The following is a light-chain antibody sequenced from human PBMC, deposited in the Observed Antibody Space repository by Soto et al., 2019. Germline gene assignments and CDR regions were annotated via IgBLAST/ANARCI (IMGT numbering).Light chain of an antibody. V-gene: IGKV3D-15*01. Sequence: EIVMTQYPATLSVSPGEGATLSCRASESVSISLAWYQHKPGQPPRLLIHGASTRASGVPPRFSGSGSGTDFTLTISSLEPEDFAVYYCQQRTRWPMTFGQGTRLEIK. CDR2: GAS. CDR3: QQRTRWPMT. CDR1: ESVSIS. J-gene: IGKJ5*01.